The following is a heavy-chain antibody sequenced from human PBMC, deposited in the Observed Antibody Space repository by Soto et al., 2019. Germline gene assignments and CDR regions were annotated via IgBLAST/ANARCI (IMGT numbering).Heavy chain of an antibody. CDR3: ASRNPGYSSGWFSAYYYYGMDV. CDR1: GGSIISSSYY. J-gene: IGHJ6*02. D-gene: IGHD6-19*01. Sequence: SETLCVTWSVAGGSIISSSYYWGRIRQPPGKGLEWIGSIYYSGRTYYNPSLKSRVTISVDTSKNQFSLKLSSVTAADTAVYYCASRNPGYSSGWFSAYYYYGMDVWGQGTTVTVSS. CDR2: IYYSGRT. V-gene: IGHV4-39*01.